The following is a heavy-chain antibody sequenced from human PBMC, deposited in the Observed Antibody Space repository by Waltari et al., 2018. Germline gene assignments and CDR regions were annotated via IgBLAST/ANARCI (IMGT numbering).Heavy chain of an antibody. Sequence: EVQLVQSEAAVKSPGDSLQISCPVSGYRCTYYWIPLVRQMLGKGLESVGLILPVHPNPRDSPSLQGQASISVDNCIPTASLQWHSLKASDTAVYYCIRHPDLRYCRDDNCHTRLDVWGQGTMATVSS. V-gene: IGHV5-51*03. CDR3: IRHPDLRYCRDDNCHTRLDV. CDR1: GYRCTYYW. D-gene: IGHD1-20*01. CDR2: ILPVHPNP. J-gene: IGHJ3*01.